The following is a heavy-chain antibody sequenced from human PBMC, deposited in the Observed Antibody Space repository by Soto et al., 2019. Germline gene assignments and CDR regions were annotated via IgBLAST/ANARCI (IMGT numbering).Heavy chain of an antibody. CDR3: VRRHVSATSIDWFDP. V-gene: IGHV1-3*01. Sequence: QVQLVQSGTEVKKPGASVKVSCKASGYTFTSYGIHWVRQAPGQRLEWMGWINAATGDTKYSPKFEGRVTITRDTSASTAYMELSSLRSDDTAVYYCVRRHVSATSIDWFDPWGQGTLVTVSS. CDR1: GYTFTSYG. D-gene: IGHD6-13*01. J-gene: IGHJ5*02. CDR2: INAATGDT.